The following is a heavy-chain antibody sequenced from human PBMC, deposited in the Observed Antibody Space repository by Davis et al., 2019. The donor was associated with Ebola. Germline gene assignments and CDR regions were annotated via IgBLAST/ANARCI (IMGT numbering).Heavy chain of an antibody. CDR2: IDPSDSYT. CDR1: GYSFTSYW. V-gene: IGHV5-10-1*01. Sequence: PGGSLRLSCEASGYSFTSYWISWVRQMPGKGLEWMGRIDPSDSYTNYSPSFQGRVAVSADKSITTAYLQWSSLKASDTAIYYCAKLNDYSPFDSWGQGTLVTVSS. D-gene: IGHD4-11*01. J-gene: IGHJ4*02. CDR3: AKLNDYSPFDS.